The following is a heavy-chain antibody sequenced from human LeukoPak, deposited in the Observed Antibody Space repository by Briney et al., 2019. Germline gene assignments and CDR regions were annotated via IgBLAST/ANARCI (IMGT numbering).Heavy chain of an antibody. V-gene: IGHV3-7*03. CDR3: AKGKVYEDDAFDI. Sequence: GGSLRLSCAASGFTFSSYWMSWVRQAPGKGLEWVANIKQDGSEKYYVDSVKGRFTISRDNARNTLYLEMHSLRAEDTAVYYCAKGKVYEDDAFDIWGQGTMVTVSS. CDR1: GFTFSSYW. CDR2: IKQDGSEK. D-gene: IGHD2/OR15-2a*01. J-gene: IGHJ3*02.